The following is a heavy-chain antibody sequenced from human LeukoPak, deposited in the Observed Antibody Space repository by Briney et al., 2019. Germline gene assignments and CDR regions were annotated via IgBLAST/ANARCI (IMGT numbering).Heavy chain of an antibody. CDR1: GFTLSSYS. CDR2: ISSSSSYI. D-gene: IGHD5-24*01. J-gene: IGHJ4*02. Sequence: KPGGSLRLSCAASGFTLSSYSMHWVRQAPGKGLEWVSSISSSSSYIYYADSVKGRVTISRDNAKKSLYLQMNSLRAEDTAVYYCVRDRIGYKYFDFWGQGVQVTVSS. V-gene: IGHV3-21*01. CDR3: VRDRIGYKYFDF.